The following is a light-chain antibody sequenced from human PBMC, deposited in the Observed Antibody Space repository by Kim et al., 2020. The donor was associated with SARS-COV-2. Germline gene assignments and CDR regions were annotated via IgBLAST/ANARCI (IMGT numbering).Light chain of an antibody. V-gene: IGLV3-19*01. CDR1: SLRSYY. Sequence: SSELTQDPAVSVALGQTVRITCQGDSLRSYYASWYQQKPGQAPVLVIYGKNNRPSGIPDRFSGSSSGNTASFTITGAQAEDEADYYCNSRDSSGNHVGFGGGTQLTVL. CDR2: GKN. CDR3: NSRDSSGNHVG. J-gene: IGLJ2*01.